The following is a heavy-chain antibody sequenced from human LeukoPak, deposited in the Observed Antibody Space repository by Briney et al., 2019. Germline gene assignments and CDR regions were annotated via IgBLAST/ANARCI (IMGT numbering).Heavy chain of an antibody. CDR3: ARKGSGIDY. D-gene: IGHD6-19*01. CDR1: GFTFENYG. Sequence: GGSLRLSCAASGFTFENYGMTWGRQAPGKGLEWVSHINWSGGDIDYADSGKGRFTISRDDAKRSLYLQMNSLTAEDTALYYCARKGSGIDYWGQGALVAVSS. J-gene: IGHJ4*02. V-gene: IGHV3-20*04. CDR2: INWSGGDI.